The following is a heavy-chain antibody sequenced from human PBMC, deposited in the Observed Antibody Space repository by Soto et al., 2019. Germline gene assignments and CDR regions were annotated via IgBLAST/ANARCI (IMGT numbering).Heavy chain of an antibody. V-gene: IGHV3-23*01. CDR1: GFTFINYA. CDR2: IDDAGAYT. D-gene: IGHD2-2*01. CDR3: AKDVFRSATLPCFDT. Sequence: PGGSLRLSCEASGFTFINYAMTCVRQAPGKGLEWVSGIDDAGAYTYYAESMKGRFTIYRDNSKNTEYQQMNVLKVEDTAVYYCAKDVFRSATLPCFDTWGQGTLVTVFS. J-gene: IGHJ5*02.